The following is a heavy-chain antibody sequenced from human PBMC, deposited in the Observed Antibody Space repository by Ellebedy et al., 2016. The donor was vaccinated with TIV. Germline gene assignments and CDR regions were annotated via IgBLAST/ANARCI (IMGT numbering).Heavy chain of an antibody. CDR2: INASDSYT. CDR1: GDSFTSYW. CDR3: SRWPREGGIKLGLDP. J-gene: IGHJ5*02. Sequence: GESLKISCQGSGDSFTSYWITWMRQMPGNGLEWMVRINASDSYTNYSPSAHGHVTISADRSISTSYLQWSSLKASDSSMYYCSRWPREGGIKLGLDPWGQGTLVTVSS. D-gene: IGHD3-16*01. V-gene: IGHV5-10-1*01.